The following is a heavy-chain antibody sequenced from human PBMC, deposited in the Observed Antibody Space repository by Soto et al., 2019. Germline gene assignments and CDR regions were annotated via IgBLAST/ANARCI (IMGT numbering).Heavy chain of an antibody. D-gene: IGHD5-12*01. CDR3: ARMYNSGFYRPEGDYYFYGMDV. V-gene: IGHV4-4*07. CDR2: MYISGST. Sequence: QVQLQESGPGLVKPSETLSVTCSVSGGSIRDYYWSWIRQPAGNGLEWIGRMYISGSTKYNPSLKSRVTMSADTSVNQFSLTLISVTAADTATYYCARMYNSGFYRPEGDYYFYGMDVWGQGPTVTVSS. J-gene: IGHJ6*02. CDR1: GGSIRDYY.